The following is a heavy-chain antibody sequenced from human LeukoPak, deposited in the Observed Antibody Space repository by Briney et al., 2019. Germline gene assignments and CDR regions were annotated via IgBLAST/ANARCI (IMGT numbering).Heavy chain of an antibody. V-gene: IGHV4-59*01. CDR3: ARGGAAGTLFDY. Sequence: KASETLSLTCTVSGGSISTYYWSWIRQPPGKGLEWIGYIYYSGSTNHNPSLKSRVTISVDTSKNQLSLKLTSVLAADTAVYYCARGGAAGTLFDYWGQGTLVTVSS. CDR1: GGSISTYY. J-gene: IGHJ4*02. D-gene: IGHD6-13*01. CDR2: IYYSGST.